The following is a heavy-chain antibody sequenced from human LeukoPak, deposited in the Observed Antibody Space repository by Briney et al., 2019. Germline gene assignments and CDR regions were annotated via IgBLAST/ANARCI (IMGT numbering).Heavy chain of an antibody. Sequence: GGSLRLSCAASGFTFSTYSMNWVRQAPGKGLEWVSSISSISIYIYYADSVKGRFTISRDNAKNSLYLQMNSLRAEDTAVYYCARDQTDLYGTLNNDYWAREPWSPSPQ. CDR3: ARDQTDLYGTLNNDY. J-gene: IGHJ4*02. D-gene: IGHD3-10*01. CDR1: GFTFSTYS. V-gene: IGHV3-21*01. CDR2: ISSISIYI.